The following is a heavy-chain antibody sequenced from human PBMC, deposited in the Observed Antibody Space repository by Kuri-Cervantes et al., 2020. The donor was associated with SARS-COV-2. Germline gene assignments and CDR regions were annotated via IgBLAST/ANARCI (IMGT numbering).Heavy chain of an antibody. V-gene: IGHV3-30*18. CDR2: ISYDGSNK. Sequence: LSLTCAASGFTFSSYGMHWVRQAPGKGLEWVAVISYDGSNKYYADSVKGRFTISRDNSKNTLYLQVNSLRAEDTAVYYCAKDRGGSGWYLDYWGQGTLVTVSS. J-gene: IGHJ4*02. D-gene: IGHD6-19*01. CDR3: AKDRGGSGWYLDY. CDR1: GFTFSSYG.